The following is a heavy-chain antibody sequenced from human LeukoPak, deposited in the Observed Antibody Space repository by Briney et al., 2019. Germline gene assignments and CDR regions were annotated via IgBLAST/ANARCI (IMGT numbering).Heavy chain of an antibody. CDR2: VNHSGST. CDR3: ARMAYRWPNWFDP. V-gene: IGHV4-34*01. Sequence: SETLSLTCAVYGGSFSAYYWSWIRQPPGKGLEWIGEVNHSGSTNYNPSLKSRVTISVDTSKNQFSLKLSSVTAADTAVYYCARMAYRWPNWFDPWGQGTLVTVSS. CDR1: GGSFSAYY. D-gene: IGHD2-8*02. J-gene: IGHJ5*02.